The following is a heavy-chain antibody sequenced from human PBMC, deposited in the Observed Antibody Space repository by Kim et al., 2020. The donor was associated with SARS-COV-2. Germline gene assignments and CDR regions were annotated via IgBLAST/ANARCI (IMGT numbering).Heavy chain of an antibody. CDR3: ARDRIAAADYYYYGMDV. CDR1: GGSISSSNW. V-gene: IGHV4-4*02. D-gene: IGHD6-13*01. Sequence: SETLSLTCAVSGGSISSSNWWSWVRQPPGKGLEWIGEIYHSGSTNYNPSLKSRVTISVDKSKNQFSLKLSSVTAADTAVYYCARDRIAAADYYYYGMDVWGQGTTVTVSS. J-gene: IGHJ6*02. CDR2: IYHSGST.